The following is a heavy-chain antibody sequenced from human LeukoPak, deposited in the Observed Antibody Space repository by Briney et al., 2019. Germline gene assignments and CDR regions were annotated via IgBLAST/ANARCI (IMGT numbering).Heavy chain of an antibody. Sequence: PSETLSLTCTVSGGSISSYYWSWIRQPPGKGLEWIGYIYYSGSTNYNPSLKSRVTISVDTSKNQFPLKLSSVTAADTAVYYCARAVAGNPLDYWGQGTLVTVSS. V-gene: IGHV4-59*01. CDR1: GGSISSYY. D-gene: IGHD6-19*01. CDR3: ARAVAGNPLDY. CDR2: IYYSGST. J-gene: IGHJ4*02.